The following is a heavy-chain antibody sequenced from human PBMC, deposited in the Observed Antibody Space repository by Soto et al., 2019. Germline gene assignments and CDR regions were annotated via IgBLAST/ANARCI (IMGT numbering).Heavy chain of an antibody. Sequence: SETLSLTCTVSGGSITDYYWSWIRQPAGKGLEWIGRIYTKERTNYNLSFRNRVTMSVDTSKNRFSLKLDAVTAADTAVYYCARDDYKDGGNNWFDPWGQGTLVTVSS. CDR1: GGSITDYY. J-gene: IGHJ5*02. V-gene: IGHV4-4*07. CDR3: ARDDYKDGGNNWFDP. CDR2: IYTKERT. D-gene: IGHD3-16*01.